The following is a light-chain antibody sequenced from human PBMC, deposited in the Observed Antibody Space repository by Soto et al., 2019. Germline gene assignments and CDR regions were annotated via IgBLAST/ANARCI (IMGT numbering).Light chain of an antibody. CDR1: QSVSSN. Sequence: EIVMTQSPATLSVSPGERATLSCRASQSVSSNLAWYHQKPGQAPRLLIYGASTRATGIPARFSGSGSGPEFTLTISSLQSEDFAVYYCLQYNSWPPYTFGQGTKLVI. V-gene: IGKV3-15*01. CDR2: GAS. CDR3: LQYNSWPPYT. J-gene: IGKJ2*01.